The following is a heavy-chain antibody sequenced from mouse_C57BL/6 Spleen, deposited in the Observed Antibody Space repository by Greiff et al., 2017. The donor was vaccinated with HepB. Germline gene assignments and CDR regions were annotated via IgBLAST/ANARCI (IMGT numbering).Heavy chain of an antibody. V-gene: IGHV1-69*01. CDR3: ASWGYYSVYFDV. J-gene: IGHJ1*03. CDR2: IDPSDSYT. CDR1: GYTFTSYW. D-gene: IGHD2-12*01. Sequence: VQLQQPGAELVMPGASVKLSCKASGYTFTSYWMHWVKQRPGQGLEWIGEIDPSDSYTNYNQKFKGKSTLTVDKSSSTAYMQLSSLTSEDSAVYYCASWGYYSVYFDVWGTGTTVTVSS.